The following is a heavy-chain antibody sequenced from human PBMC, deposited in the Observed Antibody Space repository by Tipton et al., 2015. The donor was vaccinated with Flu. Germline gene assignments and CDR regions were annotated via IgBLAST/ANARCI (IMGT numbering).Heavy chain of an antibody. D-gene: IGHD3-22*01. J-gene: IGHJ4*02. Sequence: QLVQSGAEVKKPGASVKVSCKASGYTFTSYYMHWVRQAPGQGLEWMGIINPSGGSTSYAQKFQGRATMTRDTSTSTVYMELSSLRSEDTAVYYCARDTGGYDSSGYYPDYWGQGTLVTVSS. CDR3: ARDTGGYDSSGYYPDY. CDR1: GYTFTSYY. CDR2: INPSGGST. V-gene: IGHV1-46*01.